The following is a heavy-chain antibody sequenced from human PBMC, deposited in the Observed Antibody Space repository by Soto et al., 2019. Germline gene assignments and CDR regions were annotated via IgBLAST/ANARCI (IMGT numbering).Heavy chain of an antibody. V-gene: IGHV1-2*02. Sequence: ASVKVSCKASGYTFTGHYIHWVRQAPEQEPEWMGEIGPETGATRYAQKFQGRVTMTRDMSITTVYMELNNLSPDDTAVYYCGRGRSGQIVVFFWGQGTPVTSPQ. CDR1: GYTFTGHY. CDR3: GRGRSGQIVVFF. CDR2: IGPETGAT. D-gene: IGHD1-26*01. J-gene: IGHJ4*02.